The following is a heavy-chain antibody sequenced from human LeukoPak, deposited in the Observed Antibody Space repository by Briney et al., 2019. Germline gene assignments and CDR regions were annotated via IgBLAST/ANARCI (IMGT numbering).Heavy chain of an antibody. J-gene: IGHJ4*02. CDR2: IYYSGST. D-gene: IGHD4-17*01. CDR3: ATDQDYGDYG. V-gene: IGHV4-30-4*08. CDR1: GGSISSGDYY. Sequence: SETLSLTCTVSGGSISSGDYYWSWIRQPPGRGLEWIGYIYYSGSTYYNPSLKSRVTISVDTSKNQFSLKLSSVTAADTAVYYCATDQDYGDYGWGQGTLVTVSS.